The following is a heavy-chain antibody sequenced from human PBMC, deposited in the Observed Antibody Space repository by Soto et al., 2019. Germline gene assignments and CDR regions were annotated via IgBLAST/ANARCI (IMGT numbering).Heavy chain of an antibody. J-gene: IGHJ4*02. CDR2: IKSKTDGGTT. D-gene: IGHD5-18*01. Sequence: EVQLVESGGGLVKPGGSLRLSCAASEFTFSDAWMSWVRQAPGKGLEWVGRIKSKTDGGTTDYAAPVKGRFTISRDDSKDPLYLQMNSLNTDDTAVYYCTTDRGRRAGYAQDYWGQGTLVTVSS. CDR1: EFTFSDAW. CDR3: TTDRGRRAGYAQDY. V-gene: IGHV3-15*01.